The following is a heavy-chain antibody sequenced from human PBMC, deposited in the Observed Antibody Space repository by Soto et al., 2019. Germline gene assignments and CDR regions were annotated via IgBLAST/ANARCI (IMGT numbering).Heavy chain of an antibody. CDR2: INAGNGNT. Sequence: ASVKVSCKASGYTFTSYAMHWVRQAPGQRLEWMGWINAGNGNTKYSQKFQGRVTITRDTSASTAYMELSSLRSEDTAVYYCARDKAYLDYGDFRYYYYYGMDVWGQGTTVTV. V-gene: IGHV1-3*01. CDR3: ARDKAYLDYGDFRYYYYYGMDV. J-gene: IGHJ6*02. CDR1: GYTFTSYA. D-gene: IGHD4-17*01.